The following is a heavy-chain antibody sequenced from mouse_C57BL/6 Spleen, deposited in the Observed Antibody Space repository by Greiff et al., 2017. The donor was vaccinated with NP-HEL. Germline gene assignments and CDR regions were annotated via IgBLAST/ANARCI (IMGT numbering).Heavy chain of an antibody. CDR2: IYPGDGDT. CDR1: GYAFSSSW. J-gene: IGHJ3*01. V-gene: IGHV1-82*01. CDR3: ARSDSSGSWFAY. Sequence: QVQLQQSGPELVKPGASVKISCKASGYAFSSSWMNWVKQRPGKGLEWIGRIYPGDGDTNYNGKFKGKATLTADKSSSTAYMQLSSLTSEDSAVYFCARSDSSGSWFAYWGQGTLVTVSA. D-gene: IGHD3-2*02.